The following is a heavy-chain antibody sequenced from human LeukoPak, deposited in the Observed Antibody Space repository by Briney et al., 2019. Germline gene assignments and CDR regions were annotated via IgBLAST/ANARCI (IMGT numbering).Heavy chain of an antibody. D-gene: IGHD5-24*01. CDR1: GGTISSYA. CDR3: ARNVEMATTDPFDY. V-gene: IGHV1-69*13. J-gene: IGHJ4*02. Sequence: SVKVSCKASGGTISSYAISWVRQAPGQGLEWMGGIIPIFGTANYAQKFQGRVTITADESTSTAYMELSSLRSEDTAVYYCARNVEMATTDPFDYWGQGTLVTVSS. CDR2: IIPIFGTA.